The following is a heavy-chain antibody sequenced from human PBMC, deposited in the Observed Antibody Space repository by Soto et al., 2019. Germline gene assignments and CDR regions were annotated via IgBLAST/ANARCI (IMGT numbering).Heavy chain of an antibody. CDR2: ISYDGSNK. D-gene: IGHD2-15*01. CDR1: GFTFSSYG. CDR3: AKHTFIVVVVAATHGGMDV. V-gene: IGHV3-30*18. Sequence: VQLVESGGGVVQPGRSLRLSCAASGFTFSSYGMHWVRQAPGKGLEWVAVISYDGSNKYYADSVKGRFTISRDNSKNTLYLQMNSLRAEDTAVYYCAKHTFIVVVVAATHGGMDVWGQGTTVTVSS. J-gene: IGHJ6*02.